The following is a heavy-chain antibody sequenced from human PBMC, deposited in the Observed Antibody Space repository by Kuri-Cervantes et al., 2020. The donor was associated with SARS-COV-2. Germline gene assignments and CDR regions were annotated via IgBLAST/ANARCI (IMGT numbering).Heavy chain of an antibody. D-gene: IGHD3-10*01. CDR1: GGSFSGYY. J-gene: IGHJ5*02. CDR2: INHSGST. CDR3: ARFRVVRGEDLFDP. V-gene: IGHV4-34*01. Sequence: GSLRLSCAVYGGSFSGYYWSWIRQPPGKGLEWIGEINHSGSTNYNPSLKSRVTISVDTSKNQFSLKLSSVTAADTAVYYCARFRVVRGEDLFDPWGQGTLVTVSS.